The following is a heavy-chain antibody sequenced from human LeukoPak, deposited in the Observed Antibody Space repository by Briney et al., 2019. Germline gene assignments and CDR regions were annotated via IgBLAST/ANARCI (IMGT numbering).Heavy chain of an antibody. Sequence: GGSLRLSCAASGFTFSSYSMNWVGQAPGKGLEWGGSISSSSSYIYYEDSVKGRFTISRDNAKNSLYLQMNSLRAEDTAVYYCARNSSSWYYFDYWGQGTLVTVSS. CDR2: ISSSSSYI. D-gene: IGHD6-13*01. J-gene: IGHJ4*02. CDR1: GFTFSSYS. V-gene: IGHV3-21*01. CDR3: ARNSSSWYYFDY.